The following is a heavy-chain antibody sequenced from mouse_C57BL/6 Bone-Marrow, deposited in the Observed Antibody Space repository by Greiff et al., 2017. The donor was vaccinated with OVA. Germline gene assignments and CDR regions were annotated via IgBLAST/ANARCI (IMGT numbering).Heavy chain of an antibody. CDR3: TTLTTVYAMDY. D-gene: IGHD1-1*01. CDR2: ISSGGDYI. Sequence: EVKVVESGEGLVKPGGSLKLSCAASGFTFSSYAMSWVRQTPEKRLEWVAYISSGGDYIYYADTVKGRFTISRDNARNTLYLQMSSLKSEDTAMYYCTTLTTVYAMDYWGQGTSVTVSS. CDR1: GFTFSSYA. V-gene: IGHV5-9-1*02. J-gene: IGHJ4*01.